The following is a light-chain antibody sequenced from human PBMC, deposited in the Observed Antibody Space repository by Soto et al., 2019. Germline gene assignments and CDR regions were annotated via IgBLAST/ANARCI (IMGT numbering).Light chain of an antibody. J-gene: IGKJ4*01. CDR2: GAS. V-gene: IGKV3-20*01. CDR1: QSVSSH. CDR3: QQYGNSPPLT. Sequence: EIVLTQSPGTLSLSPGERATLSCRAIQSVSSHLAWYQQRPGQAPRLLIYGASSRATGIPDRFSGSGSGTDFTLTISRLEPEDFALYYCQQYGNSPPLTFGGGTKVEIE.